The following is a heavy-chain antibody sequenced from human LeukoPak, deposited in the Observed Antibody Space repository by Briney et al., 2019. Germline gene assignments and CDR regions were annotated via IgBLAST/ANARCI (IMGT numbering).Heavy chain of an antibody. D-gene: IGHD6-13*01. CDR3: ARGDISAGGAPFDY. V-gene: IGHV4-34*01. J-gene: IGHJ4*02. Sequence: PSETLSLTCAVYSESFSGYYWSWIRQPPGKGLEWIGEINHSGSTSYSASLKSRVTISVDTSKNQFSLKLNSVTAADTAVYYCARGDISAGGAPFDYWGQGTLVTVSS. CDR1: SESFSGYY. CDR2: INHSGST.